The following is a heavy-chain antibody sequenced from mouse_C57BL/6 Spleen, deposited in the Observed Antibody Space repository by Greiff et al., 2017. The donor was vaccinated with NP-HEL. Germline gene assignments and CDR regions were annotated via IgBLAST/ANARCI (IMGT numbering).Heavy chain of an antibody. CDR2: IYPGDGDT. CDR3: ARSGDYYSNYDAMDY. J-gene: IGHJ4*01. CDR1: GYAFSSSW. V-gene: IGHV1-82*01. Sequence: HVQLQQSGPELVKPGASVKISCKASGYAFSSSWMNWVKQRPGKGLEWIGRIYPGDGDTNYNGKFKGKATLTADKSSSTAYMQLSSLTSEDSAVYFCARSGDYYSNYDAMDYWGQGTSVTVSS. D-gene: IGHD2-5*01.